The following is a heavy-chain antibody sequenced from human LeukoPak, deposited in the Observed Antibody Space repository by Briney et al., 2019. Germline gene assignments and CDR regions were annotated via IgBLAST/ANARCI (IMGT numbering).Heavy chain of an antibody. Sequence: GGSLRLSCAAPGLTFTSYWMSGVRQAPGKGWEWVANIKQDGSEKNYVDSVKGRFTISRDNAKNSMSLQMNSLRAEDTAVYYCAREGDIVVVPAAIFDYWGQGTLVTVSS. V-gene: IGHV3-7*01. CDR1: GLTFTSYW. J-gene: IGHJ4*02. CDR2: IKQDGSEK. D-gene: IGHD2-2*01. CDR3: AREGDIVVVPAAIFDY.